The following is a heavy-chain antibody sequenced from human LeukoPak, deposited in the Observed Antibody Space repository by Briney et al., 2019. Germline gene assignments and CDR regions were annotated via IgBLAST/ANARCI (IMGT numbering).Heavy chain of an antibody. J-gene: IGHJ4*02. CDR3: ATSFGPVIAAAGTGAD. D-gene: IGHD6-13*01. CDR1: GFTFRSYA. V-gene: IGHV3-23*01. Sequence: GGSLRLSCAASGFTFRSYAMNWVRQALGKGLEWVSVISGSGSSTYYADSVKGRFTISRDNSKNTLYLQMNSLRAEDTAVYYCATSFGPVIAAAGTGADWGQGTLVTVSS. CDR2: ISGSGSST.